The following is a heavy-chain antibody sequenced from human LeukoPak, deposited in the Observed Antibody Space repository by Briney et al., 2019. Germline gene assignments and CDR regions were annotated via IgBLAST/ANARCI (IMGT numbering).Heavy chain of an antibody. V-gene: IGHV3-48*01. CDR2: ISSSSSTI. CDR3: AKDRRAGSYDY. CDR1: GFTFSSYS. J-gene: IGHJ4*02. D-gene: IGHD3-10*01. Sequence: GGSLRLSCAASGFTFSSYSMNWVRQAPGKGLEWVSYISSSSSTIYYADSVKGRFTISRDNAKNSLYLQMNSLRAEDTAVYYCAKDRRAGSYDYWGQGTLVTVSS.